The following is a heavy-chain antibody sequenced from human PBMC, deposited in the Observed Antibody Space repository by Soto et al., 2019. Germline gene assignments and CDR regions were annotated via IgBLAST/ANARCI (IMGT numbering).Heavy chain of an antibody. CDR3: ARHWGRYCSGGSCYSGRNYYGMDV. D-gene: IGHD2-15*01. CDR2: IYPGDSDT. J-gene: IGHJ6*02. CDR1: GYSFTSYW. Sequence: PGESLKISCKGSGYSFTSYWIGWVRQMPWKGLEWMGIIYPGDSDTRYSPSFQGQVTISADKSISTAYLQWSSLKASDTAMYYCARHWGRYCSGGSCYSGRNYYGMDVWGQGTTVTVS. V-gene: IGHV5-51*01.